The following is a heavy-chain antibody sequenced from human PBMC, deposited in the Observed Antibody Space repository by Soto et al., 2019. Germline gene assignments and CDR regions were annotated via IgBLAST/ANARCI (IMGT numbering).Heavy chain of an antibody. CDR1: GYTFTTYY. CDR2: IDPSGGST. V-gene: IGHV1-46*01. CDR3: AREGQQLVRGSFDH. J-gene: IGHJ4*02. D-gene: IGHD6-13*01. Sequence: ASVKASCKASGYTFTTYYMHWVRQAPGQKLEWMGIIDPSGGSTNYAQKFQGRVTMTRDTSTSTVYMELSSLKSEDTAVYYCAREGQQLVRGSFDHWGQGTLVTVSS.